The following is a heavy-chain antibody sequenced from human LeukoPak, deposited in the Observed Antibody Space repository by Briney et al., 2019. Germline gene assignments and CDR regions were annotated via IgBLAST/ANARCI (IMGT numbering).Heavy chain of an antibody. J-gene: IGHJ4*02. V-gene: IGHV1-46*01. CDR2: INPSGGST. CDR3: ARGISDIVVVVAAYFDY. Sequence: GASVKVSCKASGYTFTSYYMHWVRQASGQGLEWMGIINPSGGSTSYAQKFQGRVTMTRDMSTSTVYMELSSLRSEDTAVYYCARGISDIVVVVAAYFDYWGQGTLVTVSS. D-gene: IGHD2-15*01. CDR1: GYTFTSYY.